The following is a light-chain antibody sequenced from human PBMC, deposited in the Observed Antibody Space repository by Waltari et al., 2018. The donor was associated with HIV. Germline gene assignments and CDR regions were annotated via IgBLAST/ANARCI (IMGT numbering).Light chain of an antibody. J-gene: IGLJ2*01. V-gene: IGLV2-11*01. CDR2: DVT. Sequence: QSALTQPRSMSGPPGQSVTIACTGTSSAVGGYNYVSWYQQHPGKAPKLMIFDVTKRPSGVPDRFSGSKSGNTASLTISGLQAEDEADYYCRSHEDNYRWVFGGGTKLTVL. CDR1: SSAVGGYNY. CDR3: RSHEDNYRWV.